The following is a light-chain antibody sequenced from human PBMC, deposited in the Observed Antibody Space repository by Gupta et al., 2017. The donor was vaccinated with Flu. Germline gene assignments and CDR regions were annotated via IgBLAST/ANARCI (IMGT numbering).Light chain of an antibody. CDR1: SGHSSYA. CDR2: LNSDGSH. V-gene: IGLV4-69*01. CDR3: QTWGTGIGV. J-gene: IGLJ2*01. Sequence: QLVLTQSLSASASLGASVKLTCTLSSGHSSYAIAWHQQQPEKGPRYLMKLNSDGSHTKGDGIPDRFSGSSSGAERYLTISSLQSEDEADYYCQTWGTGIGVFGGGTKLTVL.